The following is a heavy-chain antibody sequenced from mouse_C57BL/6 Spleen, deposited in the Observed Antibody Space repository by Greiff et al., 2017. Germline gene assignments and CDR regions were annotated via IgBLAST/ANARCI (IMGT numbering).Heavy chain of an antibody. CDR3: ARGTGGCFDD. D-gene: IGHD3-3*01. CDR2: IHPDGGDT. V-gene: IGHV1-64*01. Sequence: VQLQQSGAELVKPGASVKFSCKASGYAFTSYWMHWVKQRPGKGLEWIGMIHPDGGDTNYNEKFKSKATLTVDKSSSTAYMQLSSLTSEDSAVYYCARGTGGCFDDWGKGTTATVSS. J-gene: IGHJ1*03. CDR1: GYAFTSYW.